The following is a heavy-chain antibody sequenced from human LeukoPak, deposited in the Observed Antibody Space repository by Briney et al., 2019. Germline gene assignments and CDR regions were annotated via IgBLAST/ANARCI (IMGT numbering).Heavy chain of an antibody. V-gene: IGHV3-48*03. CDR1: GFTFSSYA. J-gene: IGHJ4*02. CDR3: ARGDYGSGSYYFDY. D-gene: IGHD3-10*01. Sequence: PGGSLRLSCSASGFTFSSYAMHWVRQAPGKGLEWVSYISSSGSIIYYADSVKGRFTISRDNAKNSLYLQMNSLRAEDTAVYYCARGDYGSGSYYFDYWGQGTLVTVSS. CDR2: ISSSGSII.